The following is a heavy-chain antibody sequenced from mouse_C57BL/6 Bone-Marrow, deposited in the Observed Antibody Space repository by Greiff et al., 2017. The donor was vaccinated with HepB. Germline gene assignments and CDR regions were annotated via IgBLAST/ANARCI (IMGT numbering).Heavy chain of an antibody. CDR3: AMGGNYAWFAY. CDR2: ISSGSSTI. D-gene: IGHD2-1*01. CDR1: GFTFSDYG. V-gene: IGHV5-17*01. Sequence: DVKLVESGGGLVKPGGSLKLSCAASGFTFSDYGMHWVRQAPEKGLEWVAYISSGSSTIYYADTVKGRFTISRDNAKNTLFLQMTSLRSEDTAMYYCAMGGNYAWFAYWGQGTLVTVSA. J-gene: IGHJ3*01.